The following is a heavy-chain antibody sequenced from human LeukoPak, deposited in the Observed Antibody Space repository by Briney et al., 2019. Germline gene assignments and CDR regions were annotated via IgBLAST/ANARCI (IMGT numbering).Heavy chain of an antibody. Sequence: GGSLRLSCAASGFTFSSYWMSWVRQAPGKGLEWVANIKEDGSEKYYADSVKGRFTISRDNAKNSLYLQMNSLRVEDTAVYHCARVGSQSFDYWGQGTLVTVSS. CDR3: ARVGSQSFDY. D-gene: IGHD1-26*01. CDR1: GFTFSSYW. V-gene: IGHV3-7*01. J-gene: IGHJ4*02. CDR2: IKEDGSEK.